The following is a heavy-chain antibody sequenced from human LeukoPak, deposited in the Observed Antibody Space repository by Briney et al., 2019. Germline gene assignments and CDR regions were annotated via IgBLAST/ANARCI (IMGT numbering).Heavy chain of an antibody. Sequence: PSETLSLTCTVSGVSISSSDYYWGWFRQPPGKGLEWIGSVYYSGSTYYNPSLKSRLTISLDTSKNQFSLKLTSVIAADTAVYYCARGPYSGYTLRPLDYWGQGTLVTVSS. CDR3: ARGPYSGYTLRPLDY. CDR1: GVSISSSDYY. CDR2: VYYSGST. J-gene: IGHJ4*02. V-gene: IGHV4-39*07. D-gene: IGHD5-12*01.